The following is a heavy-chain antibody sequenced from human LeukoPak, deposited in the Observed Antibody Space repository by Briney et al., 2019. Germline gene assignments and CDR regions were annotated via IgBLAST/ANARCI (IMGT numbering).Heavy chain of an antibody. CDR3: TTGGYYGSGSHYYYYGMDV. CDR2: IKSKTDGGTT. D-gene: IGHD3-10*01. Sequence: GGSLRLSCAASGFTFSNAWMSWVRQAPGKGLEWVGRIKSKTDGGTTDYAAPVKGRFTISRDDSKNTLYLQMNSLKTEDTAVYCCTTGGYYGSGSHYYYYGMDVWGKGTTVTVSS. J-gene: IGHJ6*04. V-gene: IGHV3-15*01. CDR1: GFTFSNAW.